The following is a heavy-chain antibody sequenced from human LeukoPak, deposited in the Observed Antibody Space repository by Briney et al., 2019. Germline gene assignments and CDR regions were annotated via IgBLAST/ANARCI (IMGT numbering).Heavy chain of an antibody. CDR1: GFIFSSYG. CDR3: AKVTGDYYDTSGAFDY. CDR2: IWHDGSND. J-gene: IGHJ4*02. D-gene: IGHD3-22*01. Sequence: GGSLRLSCAASGFIFSSYGMHWVRQAPGKGLEWVARIWHDGSNDDYADSVKGRFTISRDNSKNTLYLQMKSLRAEDTAIYYCAKVTGDYYDTSGAFDYWGQGTLVTVSS. V-gene: IGHV3-33*06.